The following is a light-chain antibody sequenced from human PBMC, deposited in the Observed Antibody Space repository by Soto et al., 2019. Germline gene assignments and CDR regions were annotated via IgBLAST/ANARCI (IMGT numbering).Light chain of an antibody. CDR3: SSNTRRSLYV. V-gene: IGLV2-14*01. Sequence: QSALTQPASVSGSPGQSITISCTGTSSDVGGYNYVSWHQQHPGKAPKLMIFEVSYRPSGFSDRFSGSKSGTTASLTISGLKADDEPDYYCSSNTRRSLYVSGPGTKATV. CDR1: SSDVGGYNY. J-gene: IGLJ1*01. CDR2: EVS.